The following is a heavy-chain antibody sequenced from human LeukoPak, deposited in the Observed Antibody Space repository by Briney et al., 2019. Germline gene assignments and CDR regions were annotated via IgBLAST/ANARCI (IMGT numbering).Heavy chain of an antibody. CDR1: GGSISSSSYY. Sequence: PSETLSLTCTVSGGSISSSSYYWGWIRQPPGKGLEWIGSIYYSGSTYYNPSLKSRVTISVDTSKNQFSLKLSSVTAADTAVYYCARVPPGDCSSTSCYVPSHYFDYWGQGTLVTVSS. CDR3: ARVPPGDCSSTSCYVPSHYFDY. J-gene: IGHJ4*02. V-gene: IGHV4-39*07. CDR2: IYYSGST. D-gene: IGHD2-2*01.